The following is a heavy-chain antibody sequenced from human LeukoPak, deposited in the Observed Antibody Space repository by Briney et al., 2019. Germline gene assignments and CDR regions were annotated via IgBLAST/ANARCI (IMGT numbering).Heavy chain of an antibody. Sequence: ASVKVSCKPYGYTFNTYGITWVRQAPGQGLEWVGWISPYNGNTNYAQKFQGRVTMTTDTATSTAYMELRSLRSDDTAVYYCARGPHERSGYPDDWGQGTLVTVSS. V-gene: IGHV1-18*01. CDR1: GYTFNTYG. D-gene: IGHD3-22*01. CDR2: ISPYNGNT. CDR3: ARGPHERSGYPDD. J-gene: IGHJ4*02.